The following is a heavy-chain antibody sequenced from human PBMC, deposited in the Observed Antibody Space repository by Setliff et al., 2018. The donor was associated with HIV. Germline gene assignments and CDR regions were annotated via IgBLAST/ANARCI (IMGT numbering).Heavy chain of an antibody. D-gene: IGHD3-22*01. V-gene: IGHV3-20*04. Sequence: GGSLRLSCAASGFKFDDYGMSWVRQGPGKGLEWVAGISWSGSGIGYGDSVKGRFTISRDDDRNFLFLQMNSLRAEDTAIYFCARAGVYYDSSGYCIDYWGQGT. CDR1: GFKFDDYG. CDR3: ARAGVYYDSSGYCIDY. J-gene: IGHJ4*02. CDR2: ISWSGSGI.